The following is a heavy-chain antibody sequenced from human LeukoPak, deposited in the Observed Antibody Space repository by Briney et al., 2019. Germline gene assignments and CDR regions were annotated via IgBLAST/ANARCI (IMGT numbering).Heavy chain of an antibody. Sequence: AGESLKISCKGSGYSFTSYWIGWVRQMPGKGLEWMGIIYPGDSDTRYSPSFQRQVTISADKSISTAYLQWSRLDASDTAMYDCARHAHDVILTGNLALGVFDYWGQGTLVTVSS. CDR2: IYPGDSDT. CDR3: ARHAHDVILTGNLALGVFDY. CDR1: GYSFTSYW. D-gene: IGHD3-9*01. V-gene: IGHV5-51*01. J-gene: IGHJ4*02.